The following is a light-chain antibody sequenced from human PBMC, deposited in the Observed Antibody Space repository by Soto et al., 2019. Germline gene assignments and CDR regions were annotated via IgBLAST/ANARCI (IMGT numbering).Light chain of an antibody. J-gene: IGKJ1*01. CDR1: QSISSW. CDR2: KAS. CDR3: QKYNSYSRP. Sequence: DIQMTQSPSTLSASVGDRVTITCRASQSISSWLAWYQQKPGKAPKLLIYKASSLKSGVPSRFSGSGSGTEFTLTISSLQPDDFATYYCQKYNSYSRPFGQGTKVEIK. V-gene: IGKV1-5*03.